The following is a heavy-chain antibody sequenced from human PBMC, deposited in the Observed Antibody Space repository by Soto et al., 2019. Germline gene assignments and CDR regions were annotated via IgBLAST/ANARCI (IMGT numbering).Heavy chain of an antibody. CDR3: ARDVSPTY. Sequence: SETLSLTCTVSGDSISTDYWSWIRQSPGKGLEWIGHIYYSGSPNYNPSLKSRVTISVDTSKSQFSLKLSSVTAADTALYYCARDVSPTYWGQGMLVTVSS. CDR1: GDSISTDY. CDR2: IYYSGSP. V-gene: IGHV4-59*01. J-gene: IGHJ4*02.